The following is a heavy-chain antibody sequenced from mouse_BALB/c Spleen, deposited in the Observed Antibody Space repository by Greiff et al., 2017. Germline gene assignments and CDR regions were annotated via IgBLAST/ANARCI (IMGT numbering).Heavy chain of an antibody. CDR3: ARSRVGFAY. D-gene: IGHD1-1*02. CDR1: GYSITSDYA. Sequence: VQLKESGPGLVKPSQSLSLTCTVTGYSITSDYAWNWIRQFPGNKLEWMGYISYSGSTSYNPSLKSRISITRDTSKNQFFLQLNSVTTEDTATYYCARSRVGFAYWGQGTLVTVSA. V-gene: IGHV3-2*02. CDR2: ISYSGST. J-gene: IGHJ3*01.